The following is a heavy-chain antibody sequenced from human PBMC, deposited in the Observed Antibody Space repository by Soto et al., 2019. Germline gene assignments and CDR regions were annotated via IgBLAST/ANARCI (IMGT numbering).Heavy chain of an antibody. V-gene: IGHV1-8*02. CDR2: MNPNSGKT. J-gene: IGHJ5*01. CDR3: TRAYGAETFDF. Sequence: GASVKVSCKASGYTFNNYDIHWVRQAPGHGLEWMGWMNPNSGKTGYAQNFRGRVTMTQNTAIGTAYMELSSLRSDDTATYYCTRAYGAETFDFWGQGTRVTVSS. CDR1: GYTFNNYD. D-gene: IGHD3-10*01.